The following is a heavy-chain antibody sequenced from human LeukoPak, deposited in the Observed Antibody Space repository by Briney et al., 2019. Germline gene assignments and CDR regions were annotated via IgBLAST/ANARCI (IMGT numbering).Heavy chain of an antibody. D-gene: IGHD3-3*01. V-gene: IGHV3-48*01. CDR3: ARDMGYDFWSGYYGSTGMGGGDAFDI. J-gene: IGHJ3*02. Sequence: GGSLRLSCAASGFTFSSYSMNWVRQAPGKGLEWVSYISSSSSTIYYADSVKGRFTISRDNAKNSLYLQMNSLRAEDTAVYYCARDMGYDFWSGYYGSTGMGGGDAFDIWGQGTMVTVSS. CDR2: ISSSSSTI. CDR1: GFTFSSYS.